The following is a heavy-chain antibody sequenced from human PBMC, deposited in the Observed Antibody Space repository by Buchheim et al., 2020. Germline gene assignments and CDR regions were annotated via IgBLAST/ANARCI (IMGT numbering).Heavy chain of an antibody. CDR1: GGSISSDNYY. J-gene: IGHJ6*01. V-gene: IGHV4-30-4*01. D-gene: IGHD2-15*01. CDR2: IYYSGST. Sequence: QVQLQESGPGLVKPSQTLSLTCTVSGGSISSDNYYWSWIRQPPGKGLEWIGYIYYSGSTYYNPSLKSRVTISLDTSENQFSLKLTSGSAADTAVYYCGVVVASFPVYYHGMDVWG. CDR3: GVVVASFPVYYHGMDV.